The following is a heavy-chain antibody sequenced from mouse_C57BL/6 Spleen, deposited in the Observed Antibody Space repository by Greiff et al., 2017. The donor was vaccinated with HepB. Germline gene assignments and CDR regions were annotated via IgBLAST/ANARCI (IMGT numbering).Heavy chain of an antibody. CDR3: ARGYYSTLYAMDY. CDR1: GYTFTSYW. D-gene: IGHD2-5*01. V-gene: IGHV1-52*01. Sequence: QVQLKQPGAELVRPGSSVKLSCKASGYTFTSYWMHWVKQRPIQGLEWIGNIDPSDSETHYNQKFKDKATLTVDKSSSTAYMQLSSLTSEDSAVYYCARGYYSTLYAMDYWGQGTSVTVSS. CDR2: IDPSDSET. J-gene: IGHJ4*01.